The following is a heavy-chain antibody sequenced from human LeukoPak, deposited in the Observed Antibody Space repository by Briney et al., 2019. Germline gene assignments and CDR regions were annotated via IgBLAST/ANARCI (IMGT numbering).Heavy chain of an antibody. V-gene: IGHV3-30*03. CDR1: GFAFSSYG. J-gene: IGHJ4*02. D-gene: IGHD1-26*01. CDR3: APRNFDY. Sequence: GGSLRLSCTASGFAFSSYGMHWVRQAPGKGLEWVAVISYDGSNKYYADSVKGRFTISRDNSKNTLYLQMNSLRAEDTAVYYCAPRNFDYWGQGTLVTVSS. CDR2: ISYDGSNK.